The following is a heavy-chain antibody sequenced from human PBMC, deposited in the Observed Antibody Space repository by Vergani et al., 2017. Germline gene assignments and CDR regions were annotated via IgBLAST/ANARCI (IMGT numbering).Heavy chain of an antibody. CDR3: ARGDFDCSSTSCYPDY. Sequence: QVQLVQSGAEVKKPGASVKVSCKASGYTFTGYYMHWVRQAPGQGLEWMGCINPNSGGTNYAQKFQGRVTMTRDTSISTAYMGLSRLSSDDTAVYYCARGDFDCSSTSCYPDYWGQGTLVTVSS. CDR2: INPNSGGT. V-gene: IGHV1-2*02. CDR1: GYTFTGYY. D-gene: IGHD2-2*01. J-gene: IGHJ4*02.